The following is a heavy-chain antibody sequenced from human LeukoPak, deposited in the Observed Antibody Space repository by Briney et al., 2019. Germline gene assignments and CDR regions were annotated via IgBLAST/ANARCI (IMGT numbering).Heavy chain of an antibody. J-gene: IGHJ3*01. CDR3: ARDEPAVSVVDAFDV. Sequence: ASVNFSCKASGYNSNSYYTHWVRQAPGQGHTWMGWINPDNGKTKYEPRFQCRVTMTWDTSINTAYPNLTGPRSDDTAVHYCARDEPAVSVVDAFDVWGQGTVVTVSS. D-gene: IGHD2/OR15-2a*01. V-gene: IGHV1-2*02. CDR1: GYNSNSYY. CDR2: INPDNGKT.